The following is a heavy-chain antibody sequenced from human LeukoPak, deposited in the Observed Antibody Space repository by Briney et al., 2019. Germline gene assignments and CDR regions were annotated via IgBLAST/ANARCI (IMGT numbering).Heavy chain of an antibody. V-gene: IGHV3-53*01. CDR2: IYSGGST. CDR1: GFTVSSNY. CDR3: ARSPYYYDSSGYYFDY. D-gene: IGHD3-22*01. Sequence: GGSLRLSCAASGFTVSSNYMSWVRQAPGKGLEWVSVIYSGGSTYYADSVKGRFTISRDNSKNTLYLQMNSLRAEDTAVYYCARSPYYYDSSGYYFDYWGQGTLVTVSS. J-gene: IGHJ4*02.